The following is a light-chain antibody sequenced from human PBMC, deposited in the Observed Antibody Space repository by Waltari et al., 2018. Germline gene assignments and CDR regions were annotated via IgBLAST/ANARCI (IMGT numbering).Light chain of an antibody. CDR3: SSWDSSLGAWV. CDR2: RHN. Sequence: QAGLTQPPSVSKGLGQAATLTCTGNNHQVGNEGAAWLQQHQGHPPKPLAYRHNSRPSGISERISASRSGNIASLTISGLQPEDEADYYCSSWDSSLGAWVFGGGTKLTVL. CDR1: NHQVGNEG. V-gene: IGLV10-54*04. J-gene: IGLJ3*02.